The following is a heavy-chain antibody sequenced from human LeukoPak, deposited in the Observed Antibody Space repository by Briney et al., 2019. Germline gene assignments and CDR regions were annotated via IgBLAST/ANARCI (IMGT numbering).Heavy chain of an antibody. J-gene: IGHJ6*04. Sequence: GGSLRLSCAASGFTFSSYGMHWVRQAPGKGLGWVAVISYDGSNKYYADSVKGRFTISRDNSKNTLYLQMNSLRADDTAVYYCAKDQYVRGIVVVPAAMLGMDVWGKGTTVTVSS. D-gene: IGHD2-2*01. CDR3: AKDQYVRGIVVVPAAMLGMDV. CDR2: ISYDGSNK. CDR1: GFTFSSYG. V-gene: IGHV3-30*18.